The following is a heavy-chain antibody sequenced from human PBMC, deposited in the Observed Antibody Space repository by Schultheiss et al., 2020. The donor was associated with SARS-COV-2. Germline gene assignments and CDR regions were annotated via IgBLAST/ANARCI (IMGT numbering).Heavy chain of an antibody. CDR2: IWYDGSNK. CDR3: ARDRYSYGHSPYYFDS. CDR1: GFTFSSYG. D-gene: IGHD5-18*01. Sequence: GGSLRLSCAASGFTFSSYGMHWVRQAPGKGLEWVAVIWYDGSNKYYADSVKGRFTISRDNSKNTLYLQMNSLRAEDTAVYYCARDRYSYGHSPYYFDSWGQGSLVTVSS. V-gene: IGHV3-33*01. J-gene: IGHJ4*02.